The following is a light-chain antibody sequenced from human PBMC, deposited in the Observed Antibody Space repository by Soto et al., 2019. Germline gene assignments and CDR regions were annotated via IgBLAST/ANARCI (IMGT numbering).Light chain of an antibody. CDR2: GAS. V-gene: IGKV3D-15*01. Sequence: EIVMTQSPGTLSVSPGEKATLSCRAGQSVRTNLAWYQQKPGQAPRLLIYGASTRAAGIPARFSGSGSGTEFTLTISSLQSEDFAVYYCQQYNDWPPITFGQGTRLEIK. J-gene: IGKJ5*01. CDR1: QSVRTN. CDR3: QQYNDWPPIT.